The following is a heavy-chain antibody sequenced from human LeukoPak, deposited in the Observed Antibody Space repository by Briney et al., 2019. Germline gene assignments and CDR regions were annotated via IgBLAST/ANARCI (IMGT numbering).Heavy chain of an antibody. CDR1: GGSISSYY. CDR2: IYYSGSN. Sequence: SETLSLTCTVSGGSISSYYWSWIRQPPGKGLEWIGYIYYSGSNNYNPSLKSRVTISVDTSKNQFSLKLSSVTAADTAVYYCARGMRWSYFDYWGQGTLVTVSS. J-gene: IGHJ4*02. CDR3: ARGMRWSYFDY. V-gene: IGHV4-59*01.